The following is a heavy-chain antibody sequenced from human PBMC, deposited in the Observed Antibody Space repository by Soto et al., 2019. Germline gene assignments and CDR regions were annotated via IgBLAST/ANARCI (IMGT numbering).Heavy chain of an antibody. CDR1: GFTFSSYW. CDR3: ARDPSFSWFDP. D-gene: IGHD3-16*02. Sequence: GGSLRLSCAASGFTFSSYWMSWVRQAPGKGLEWVANIKQDGSEKYYVDSVKGRFTISRDNAKNSLYLQMSSLRAEDTAVYYCARDPSFSWFDPWGQGTLVTVSS. CDR2: IKQDGSEK. V-gene: IGHV3-7*01. J-gene: IGHJ5*02.